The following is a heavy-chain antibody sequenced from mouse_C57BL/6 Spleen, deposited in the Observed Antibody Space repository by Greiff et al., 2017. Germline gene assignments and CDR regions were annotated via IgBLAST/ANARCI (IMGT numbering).Heavy chain of an antibody. CDR3: ARREVLYDGFYYAMDY. CDR2: INPNNGGT. Sequence: EVQLQQSGPELVKPGASVKISCKASGYTFTDYYMNWVKQSHGKSLEWIGDINPNNGGTSYNQKFKGKATLTVDKSSSTAYMELRSLTSEDSAVYYCARREVLYDGFYYAMDYWGQGTSVTVSS. CDR1: GYTFTDYY. D-gene: IGHD2-3*01. V-gene: IGHV1-26*01. J-gene: IGHJ4*01.